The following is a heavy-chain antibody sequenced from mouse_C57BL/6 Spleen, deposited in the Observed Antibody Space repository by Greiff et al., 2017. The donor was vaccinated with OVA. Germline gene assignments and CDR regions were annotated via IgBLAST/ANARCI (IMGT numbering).Heavy chain of an antibody. V-gene: IGHV1-82*01. Sequence: VQLQQSGPELVKPGASVKISCKASGYAFSSSWMNWVQQRPGKGLEWIGRIYPGDGDTNYNGKFKGKATLTADKSSSTAYMQLSSLTSEDSAVYFCARSPAGMGYYFDYWGQGTTLTVSS. D-gene: IGHD4-1*01. J-gene: IGHJ2*01. CDR3: ARSPAGMGYYFDY. CDR2: IYPGDGDT. CDR1: GYAFSSSW.